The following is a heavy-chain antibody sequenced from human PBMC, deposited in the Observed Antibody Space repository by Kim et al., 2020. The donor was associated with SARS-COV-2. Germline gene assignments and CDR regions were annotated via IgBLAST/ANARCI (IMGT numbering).Heavy chain of an antibody. Sequence: GGSLRLSCAASGFSFTSYAIHWVRQPPGKGLEWVAVVSYEGTDKDYADSVVGRFTISRDNSKNTVYLQMNSLRGEDTAMYFCARASSYSSSWYGIDFWGQGTRVTVSS. D-gene: IGHD6-13*01. J-gene: IGHJ4*02. CDR2: VSYEGTDK. CDR1: GFSFTSYA. CDR3: ARASSYSSSWYGIDF. V-gene: IGHV3-30*04.